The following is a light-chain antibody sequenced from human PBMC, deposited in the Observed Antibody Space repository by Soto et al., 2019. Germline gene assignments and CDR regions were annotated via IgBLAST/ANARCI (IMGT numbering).Light chain of an antibody. V-gene: IGKV1-5*01. CDR3: QQYYDYRT. CDR2: DAS. Sequence: DIKMSQSPSTLSASVGDRVTITFRASQSISTWLAWYQQKPGKAPKLLIYDASSLEVGVPSRFSGSGSRTEFTLTISSLQPDDYGTYYCQQYYDYRTFGQGTNVDIK. J-gene: IGKJ1*01. CDR1: QSISTW.